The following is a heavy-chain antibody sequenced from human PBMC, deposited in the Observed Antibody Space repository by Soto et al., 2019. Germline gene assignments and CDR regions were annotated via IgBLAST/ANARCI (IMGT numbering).Heavy chain of an antibody. D-gene: IGHD2-2*01. CDR3: ARRSTSRFFGHNWFDP. CDR2: IIPIFGTA. CDR1: GGTFSSYA. Sequence: SVKVSCKASGGTFSSYAISWVRQAPGQGLEWMGGIIPIFGTANYAQKFQGRVTITADESTSTAYMELSSLRSEDTAVYYCARRSTSRFFGHNWFDPWGQGTLVTVSS. V-gene: IGHV1-69*13. J-gene: IGHJ5*02.